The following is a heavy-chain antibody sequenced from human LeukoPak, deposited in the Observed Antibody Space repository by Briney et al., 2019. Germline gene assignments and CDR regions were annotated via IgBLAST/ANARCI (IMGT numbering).Heavy chain of an antibody. CDR1: XYY. CDR3: ARVYYSGSYDYWYFDL. V-gene: IGHV4-39*07. Sequence: XYYWGWVRQPPGKGLEWIGNIFYSGSTYYSPSLKSRVTISLDTSRNQFSLKLNSVTAADTAVYYCARVYYSGSYDYWYFDLWGRGTLVTVSS. D-gene: IGHD6-13*01. CDR2: IFYSGST. J-gene: IGHJ2*01.